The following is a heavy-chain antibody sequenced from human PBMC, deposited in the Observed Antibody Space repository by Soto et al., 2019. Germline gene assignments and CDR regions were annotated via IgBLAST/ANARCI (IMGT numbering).Heavy chain of an antibody. CDR2: IMPTVDSA. V-gene: IGHV1-69*13. Sequence: SVKVSCKASGGTLSDYAVSWVRQARGQGLEWMGGIMPTVDSANYAQKFQGRLTITADESTSTANMELSSLTSDDTAIYYCAVAAVREILTEQSSGMGVWGQGTTVTVSS. CDR1: GGTLSDYA. CDR3: AVAAVREILTEQSSGMGV. J-gene: IGHJ6*02. D-gene: IGHD3-10*01.